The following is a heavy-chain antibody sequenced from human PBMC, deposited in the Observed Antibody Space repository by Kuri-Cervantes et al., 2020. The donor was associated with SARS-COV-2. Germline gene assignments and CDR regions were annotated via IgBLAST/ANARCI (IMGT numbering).Heavy chain of an antibody. D-gene: IGHD6-19*01. CDR2: IYSGDGT. CDR3: ARGLKAVAGEYYFDY. Sequence: GESLKISCGASGFTVSCKFMSWVRQAPGKGLEWVSVIYSGDGTYYADSVRGRFTISRDNSKNTLYLQMNSLRAEDTAVYYCARGLKAVAGEYYFDYWGQGTLVTVSS. J-gene: IGHJ4*02. CDR1: GFTVSCKF. V-gene: IGHV3-53*05.